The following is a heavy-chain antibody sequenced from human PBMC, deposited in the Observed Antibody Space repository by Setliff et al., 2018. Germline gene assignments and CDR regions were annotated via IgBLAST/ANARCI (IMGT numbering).Heavy chain of an antibody. CDR1: GGSISSATSY. V-gene: IGHV4-61*02. CDR3: ARGSTMIQGVRLYYHGLDV. J-gene: IGHJ6*02. CDR2: IYAIRST. D-gene: IGHD3-10*01. Sequence: TSETLSLTCIVSGGSISSATSYWNWIRQPAGKELEWIGRIYAIRSTNHNPSLKSRVTISLDTSNNQFSLKLSSVTAADTAVYYCARGSTMIQGVRLYYHGLDVWGQGTTVTVSS.